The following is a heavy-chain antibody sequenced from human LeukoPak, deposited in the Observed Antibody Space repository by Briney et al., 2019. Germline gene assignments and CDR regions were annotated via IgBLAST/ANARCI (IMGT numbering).Heavy chain of an antibody. Sequence: PGGSLRLSCAASGFTFSSYSMNWVRQAPGKGLEWVSYISGSGTTIYYADSVKGRFTISRDNSKNTLYLQMNSLRAEDTAVYYCAKSYGSGIYYYYMDVWGKGTTVTVSS. V-gene: IGHV3-48*01. CDR2: ISGSGTTI. CDR3: AKSYGSGIYYYYMDV. J-gene: IGHJ6*03. D-gene: IGHD3-10*01. CDR1: GFTFSSYS.